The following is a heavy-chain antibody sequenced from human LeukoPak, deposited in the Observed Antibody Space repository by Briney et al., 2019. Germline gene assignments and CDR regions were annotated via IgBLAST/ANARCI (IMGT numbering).Heavy chain of an antibody. CDR1: GLTFSSYA. CDR2: IGGGDGSA. V-gene: IGHV3-23*01. Sequence: GGSLRLSCVASGLTFSSYAMNWVRQAPGKGLEWVSVIGGGDGSAYYADSVKGRFTISRDNSKSTLYLQMDRLRAEDTAVYYCAKRGSGAGAWYYYYMDVWGKGTTVTVSS. CDR3: AKRGSGAGAWYYYYMDV. D-gene: IGHD3-3*01. J-gene: IGHJ6*03.